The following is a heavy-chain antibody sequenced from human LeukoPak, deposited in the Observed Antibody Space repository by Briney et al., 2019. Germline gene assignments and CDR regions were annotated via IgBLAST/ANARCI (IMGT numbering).Heavy chain of an antibody. CDR2: ISYDGSNK. Sequence: GGSLRLSCAASGFTFSSYAMHWVRQAPGKGLEWVAVISYDGSNKYYADSVKGRFIISRDNSKNTLYLQMNSLRAEDTAVYYCARADTLWIQSSFDYWGQGTLVTVSS. J-gene: IGHJ4*02. CDR1: GFTFSSYA. D-gene: IGHD5-18*01. V-gene: IGHV3-30-3*01. CDR3: ARADTLWIQSSFDY.